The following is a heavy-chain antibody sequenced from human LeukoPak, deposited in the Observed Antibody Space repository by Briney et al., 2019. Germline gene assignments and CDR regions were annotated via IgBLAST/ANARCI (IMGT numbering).Heavy chain of an antibody. J-gene: IGHJ6*03. CDR2: VSYSGTT. D-gene: IGHD6-19*01. CDR1: DGSISNYY. CDR3: ARFRSAVAGTYNYYYLDV. V-gene: IGHV4-59*01. Sequence: SQTLSLTCTVSDGSISNYYWSWIRLPPGKGLGYIGYVSYSGTTNYNPSLKSRLTISLDTSKNQISLRLSSVTAADTAVYYCARFRSAVAGTYNYYYLDVWGKGTTVTVSS.